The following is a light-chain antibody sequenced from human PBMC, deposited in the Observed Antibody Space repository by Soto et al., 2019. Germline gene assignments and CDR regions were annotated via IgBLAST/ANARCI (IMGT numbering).Light chain of an antibody. V-gene: IGLV2-8*01. Sequence: QSVLTQPASVSGSPGQSITISCTGTSSDVGGFNSVSWYQQHPGKAPKLMIYEVSKRPSGVPDRFSGSKSGNTASLTVSGLQAEDEADYYCSSYAGSNTVVFGGGTKLTVL. J-gene: IGLJ2*01. CDR2: EVS. CDR1: SSDVGGFNS. CDR3: SSYAGSNTVV.